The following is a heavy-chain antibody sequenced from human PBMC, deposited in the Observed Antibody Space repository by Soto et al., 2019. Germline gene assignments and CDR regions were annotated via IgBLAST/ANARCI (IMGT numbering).Heavy chain of an antibody. V-gene: IGHV4-61*01. D-gene: IGHD1-7*01. CDR1: GGTVSSGSYY. CDR3: ARDRGLDLNYDGDAFDF. Sequence: SETLSLTCTVSGGTVSSGSYYWSWILQPQGKELVWIGYIYYSGSTNYNPSLKSRVTISVDTSKNQSSLKVSSVTAADTAVYYCARDRGLDLNYDGDAFDFWGQGTMVTVSS. J-gene: IGHJ3*01. CDR2: IYYSGST.